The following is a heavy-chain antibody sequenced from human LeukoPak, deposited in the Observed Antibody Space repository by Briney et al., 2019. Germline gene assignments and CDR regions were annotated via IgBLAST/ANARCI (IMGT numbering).Heavy chain of an antibody. Sequence: SETLSLTCTVSGGSISSYYWSWIRQPPGKGLEWIGYIYYSGSTNYNPSLKSRVTISVDTSKSQFSLKLSSVTAADTAVYYCARLYSSSWYSGYYYGMDVWGQGTTVTVSS. CDR1: GGSISSYY. V-gene: IGHV4-59*01. CDR3: ARLYSSSWYSGYYYGMDV. D-gene: IGHD6-13*01. CDR2: IYYSGST. J-gene: IGHJ6*02.